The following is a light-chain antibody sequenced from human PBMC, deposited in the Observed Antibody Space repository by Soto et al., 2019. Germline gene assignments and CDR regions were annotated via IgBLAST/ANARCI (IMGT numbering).Light chain of an antibody. V-gene: IGLV1-40*01. Sequence: QSVLTQPPSVSGAPGQRVTISCTGSSSNIGAGYDVHWYQQLPGTAPKLLIYGNINRPSGVPDRFSGSKSGTSASLAITGLQAEDEADYYCQSYDRTLSVVFGGGTKLTVL. CDR3: QSYDRTLSVV. CDR2: GNI. CDR1: SSNIGAGYD. J-gene: IGLJ2*01.